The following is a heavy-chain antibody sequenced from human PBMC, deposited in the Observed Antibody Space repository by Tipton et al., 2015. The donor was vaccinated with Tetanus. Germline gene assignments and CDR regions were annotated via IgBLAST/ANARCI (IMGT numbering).Heavy chain of an antibody. V-gene: IGHV4-4*02. Sequence: TLSLTCAVSCGSISSSKLWSWVRQPPGKGLEWIGEIYHSGTTNYNPSLKSRVTMSVDNSKNQFSLKLNSVTAADTAVYYCARESITIFGVVSIDYWGQGTLVTVSS. CDR3: ARESITIFGVVSIDY. D-gene: IGHD3-3*01. J-gene: IGHJ4*02. CDR1: CGSISSSKL. CDR2: IYHSGTT.